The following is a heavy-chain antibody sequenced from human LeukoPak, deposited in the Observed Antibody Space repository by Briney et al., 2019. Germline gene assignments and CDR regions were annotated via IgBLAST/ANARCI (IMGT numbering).Heavy chain of an antibody. Sequence: SESLSLTCTVSGGSISSYYWSWIRQPAGKGLEWIGRIYSSGSTDYNSSLKSRVTMSVDTSKNQFSLKLSSVTAADTAVYYCARGAYGSGSTNWFDPWGQGTLVTVSS. CDR1: GGSISSYY. CDR3: ARGAYGSGSTNWFDP. CDR2: IYSSGST. J-gene: IGHJ5*02. V-gene: IGHV4-4*07. D-gene: IGHD3-10*01.